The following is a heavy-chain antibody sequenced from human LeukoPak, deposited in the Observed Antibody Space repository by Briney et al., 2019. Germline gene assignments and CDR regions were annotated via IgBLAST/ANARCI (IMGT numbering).Heavy chain of an antibody. D-gene: IGHD3-3*01. V-gene: IGHV3-9*01. CDR1: GFTFDDYA. Sequence: PGGSLRLSCAASGFTFDDYAMHWVRQAPGKGLEGVSGISWNSDNIGYADSVKGRLTISRDNAKNSLYLQMNSLRAEDTALYYCAKPYYDFWSGYLQWGQGTLVTVSS. J-gene: IGHJ4*02. CDR2: ISWNSDNI. CDR3: AKPYYDFWSGYLQ.